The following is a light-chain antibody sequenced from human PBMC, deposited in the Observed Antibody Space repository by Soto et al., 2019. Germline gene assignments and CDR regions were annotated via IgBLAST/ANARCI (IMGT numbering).Light chain of an antibody. V-gene: IGLV2-14*01. Sequence: QSDLTQPASVSGSPGQSITISCTGTSSDVGGYNYVSWYQQHPGKAPKLMIYEVSNRPSGVSNRFSGSKSGNTASLTISGLQAEDEADYYCSSYTSSSSVLFGGGTKLTVL. CDR2: EVS. CDR3: SSYTSSSSVL. J-gene: IGLJ2*01. CDR1: SSDVGGYNY.